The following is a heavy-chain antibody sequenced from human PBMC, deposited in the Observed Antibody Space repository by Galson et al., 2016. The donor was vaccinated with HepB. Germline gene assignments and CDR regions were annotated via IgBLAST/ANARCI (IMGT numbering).Heavy chain of an antibody. CDR1: GYRLTSYW. D-gene: IGHD1-20*01. Sequence: QSGAEVKKPGESLRISCKGYGYRLTSYWISWVRQMPGKGLEWLGRIHPSDAYANYSASFQGHVAISADKSISTAYLQWSSLKASDTAMYYCARLDWDITGTTDYWGQGTLVTVSS. V-gene: IGHV5-10-1*01. J-gene: IGHJ4*02. CDR2: IHPSDAYA. CDR3: ARLDWDITGTTDY.